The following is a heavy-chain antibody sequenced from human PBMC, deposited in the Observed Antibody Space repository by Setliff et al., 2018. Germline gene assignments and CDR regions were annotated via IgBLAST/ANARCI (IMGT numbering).Heavy chain of an antibody. J-gene: IGHJ4*02. D-gene: IGHD6-19*01. CDR3: VRSSAPQVVLAADFDF. CDR2: ISAYDGNT. CDR1: GFTFYTFG. Sequence: ASVKVSCKTSGFTFYTFGFSWVRQAPGQGLEWMGWISAYDGNTDYAQTFQDRVTMTIDTSTKTVFMELRRLRSDDTAVYYCVRSSAPQVVLAADFDFWGQGTPGTVSS. V-gene: IGHV1-18*01.